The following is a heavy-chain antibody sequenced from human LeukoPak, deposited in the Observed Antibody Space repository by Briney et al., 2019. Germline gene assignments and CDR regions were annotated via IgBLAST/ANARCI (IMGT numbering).Heavy chain of an antibody. CDR3: ARESDYYDSSGYYYRIDY. V-gene: IGHV6-1*01. CDR1: GDSVSSNSAA. D-gene: IGHD3-22*01. Sequence: SQTLSLTCAISGDSVSSNSAAWNWIRQSPSRGLEWLGRTYYRSKWYNDYAVSVKSRMTINPDTSKNQFSLQLNSVTPEDTAVYYCARESDYYDSSGYYYRIDYWGQGTLVTVSS. CDR2: TYYRSKWYN. J-gene: IGHJ4*02.